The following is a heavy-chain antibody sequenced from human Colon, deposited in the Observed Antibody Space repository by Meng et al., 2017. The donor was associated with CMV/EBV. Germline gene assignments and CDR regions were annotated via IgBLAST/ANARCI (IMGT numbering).Heavy chain of an antibody. CDR1: GGSISGQY. J-gene: IGHJ1*01. CDR3: GRAGARGVPIDV. CDR2: IYSNGRI. Sequence: QGQRQASGPGLVRPLETPSLSWIDSGGSISGQYWTWIRQPAGEGLQWLGRIYSNGRIDETYSLRSRVTISVDKSKNQLSLRLTSGTAADTAVYYCGRAGARGVPIDVWGRGTLVTVSS. D-gene: IGHD3-10*01. V-gene: IGHV4-4*07.